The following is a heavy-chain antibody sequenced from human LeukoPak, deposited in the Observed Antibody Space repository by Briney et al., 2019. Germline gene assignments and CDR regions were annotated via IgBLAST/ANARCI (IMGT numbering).Heavy chain of an antibody. V-gene: IGHV3-21*01. CDR3: ARDLAWDAFDI. J-gene: IGHJ3*02. CDR1: GFNFTNYN. CDR2: IHSSSGSI. Sequence: GGSLRLSCAASGFNFTNYNMNWVRQTPGKGLEWVSSIHSSSGSIYYADSLKGRFTISRDNAKNSLYLQMNSLRAEDTAVYYCARDLAWDAFDIWGQGTMVTVSS.